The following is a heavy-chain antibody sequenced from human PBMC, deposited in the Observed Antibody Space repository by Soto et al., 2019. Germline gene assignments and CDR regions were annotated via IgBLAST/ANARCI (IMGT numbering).Heavy chain of an antibody. CDR2: IYNTGSV. J-gene: IGHJ5*02. CDR1: GDSIGSYH. CDR3: ARGKYDPWSGYYPSNWFDP. D-gene: IGHD3-3*01. V-gene: IGHV4-59*01. Sequence: TLSLTCIVSGDSIGSYHWNWLRQSPGKALEWIGYIYNTGSVRYNPSLNNRVTISVDRSNNRFSLRLHPVTAADTAVYFCARGKYDPWSGYYPSNWFDPWGPGTLVTVSS.